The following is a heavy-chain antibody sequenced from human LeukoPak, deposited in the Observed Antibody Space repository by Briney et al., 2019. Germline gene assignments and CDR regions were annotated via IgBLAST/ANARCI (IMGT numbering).Heavy chain of an antibody. CDR1: GFSFNTYG. CDR3: ATGSGYYYSH. Sequence: GGSLRLSCTASGFSFNTYGMHWVRQVPGKGLEWLAVTYGDGDNRCYADSVKARFTISRDNGRKTIYLQMNNLRDEDTAVYYCATGSGYYYSHWGQGILVTVSS. J-gene: IGHJ4*02. CDR2: TYGDGDNR. D-gene: IGHD3-22*01. V-gene: IGHV3-33*01.